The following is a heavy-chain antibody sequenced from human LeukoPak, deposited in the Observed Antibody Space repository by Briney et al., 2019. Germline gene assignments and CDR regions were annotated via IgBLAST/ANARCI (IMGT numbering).Heavy chain of an antibody. J-gene: IGHJ3*02. D-gene: IGHD5-24*01. Sequence: GGSLRLSCAASGFTFSSYSMNWVRQAPGKGLEWVSYISSSSSTIYYADSVKGRFTISRGNAKNSLYLQMNSLRAEDTAVYYCARASEGGWLQITGPDAFDIWGQGTMVTVSS. CDR2: ISSSSSTI. CDR1: GFTFSSYS. CDR3: ARASEGGWLQITGPDAFDI. V-gene: IGHV3-48*04.